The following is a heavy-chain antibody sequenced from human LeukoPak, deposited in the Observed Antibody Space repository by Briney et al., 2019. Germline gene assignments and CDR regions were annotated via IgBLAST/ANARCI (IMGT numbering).Heavy chain of an antibody. D-gene: IGHD1-26*01. CDR1: GTSISSPNW. Sequence: QTSETLSLTCAVSGTSISSPNWWSWVRQAPGQGLEWIGEIYHTGSTNYNPSLKSRVAMSIDKSKNQFSLSLRSVTAADTAVYYCARVLKYSGSYYCDYWGQGTLVTVSS. V-gene: IGHV4-4*02. CDR2: IYHTGST. CDR3: ARVLKYSGSYYCDY. J-gene: IGHJ4*02.